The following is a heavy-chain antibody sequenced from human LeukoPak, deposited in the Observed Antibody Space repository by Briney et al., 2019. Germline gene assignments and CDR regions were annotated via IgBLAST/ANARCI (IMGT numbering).Heavy chain of an antibody. CDR2: FYRGIST. CDR1: GFTFSSYG. J-gene: IGHJ3*02. Sequence: PGGSLRLSCAASGFTFSSYGMHWVRQAPGKGLEWVSSFYRGISTYYADSVKGRFTTSRDHSKNTVYLQMDSLRPEDTAVYYCARYYDSSGYTQGAFDIWGQGTMVTVS. V-gene: IGHV3-NL1*01. D-gene: IGHD3-22*01. CDR3: ARYYDSSGYTQGAFDI.